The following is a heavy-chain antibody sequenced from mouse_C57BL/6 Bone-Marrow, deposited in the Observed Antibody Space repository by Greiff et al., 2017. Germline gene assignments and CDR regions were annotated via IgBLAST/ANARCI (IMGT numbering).Heavy chain of an antibody. V-gene: IGHV5-16*01. D-gene: IGHD2-4*01. CDR3: ARERGLRRGGYAMDY. CDR2: INYDGSST. Sequence: EVKLMESEGGLVQPGSSMKLSCTASGFTFSDYYMAWVRQVPEKGLEWVANINYDGSSTYYLDSLKSHFIISRDNAKNILYLQMSSLKSEDTATYYCARERGLRRGGYAMDYWGQGTSVTVSS. CDR1: GFTFSDYY. J-gene: IGHJ4*01.